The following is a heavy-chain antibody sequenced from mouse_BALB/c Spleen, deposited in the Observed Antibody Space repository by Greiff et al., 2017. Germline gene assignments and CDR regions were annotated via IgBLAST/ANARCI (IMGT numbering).Heavy chain of an antibody. CDR1: GFTFSNYW. CDR3: TRGSPWFAY. Sequence: VKLMESGGGLVQPGGSMKLSCVASGFTFSNYWMNWVRQSPEKGLEWVAEIRLKSNNYATHYAESVKGRFTISRDDSKSSVYLQMNNLRAEDTGIYYCTRGSPWFAYWGQGTLVTVSA. CDR2: IRLKSNNYAT. J-gene: IGHJ3*01. V-gene: IGHV6-6*02. D-gene: IGHD6-2*01.